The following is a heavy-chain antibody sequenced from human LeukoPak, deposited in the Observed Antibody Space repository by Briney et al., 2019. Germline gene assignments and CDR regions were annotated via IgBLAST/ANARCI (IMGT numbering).Heavy chain of an antibody. CDR1: GLSISSSSYY. Sequence: SETLSLTCTFSGLSISSSSYYWAWIRQPPGKGLEWLGSIYYSGSTYYNPSLKSRVTISVDTSKNQFSLKLTSVTVADTAVYYCARPQYFYDSGDYYGSWFDPGGQGTLITVSS. D-gene: IGHD3-22*01. CDR3: ARPQYFYDSGDYYGSWFDP. CDR2: IYYSGST. V-gene: IGHV4-39*01. J-gene: IGHJ5*02.